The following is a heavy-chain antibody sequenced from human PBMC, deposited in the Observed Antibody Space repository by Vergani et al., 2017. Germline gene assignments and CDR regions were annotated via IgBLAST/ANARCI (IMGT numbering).Heavy chain of an antibody. CDR2: IYYSGST. CDR3: ARSIRIAAANWFDP. D-gene: IGHD6-13*01. V-gene: IGHV4-61*08. Sequence: QVQLQESGPGLVKPSQTLSLTCTVSGGSISSGGYYWSWIRQPPGKGLEWIGYIYYSGSTNYNPSLKSRVTISVDTSKNQFSLKLSSVTAADTAVYYCARSIRIAAANWFDPWGQGTLVTVSS. J-gene: IGHJ5*02. CDR1: GGSISSGGYY.